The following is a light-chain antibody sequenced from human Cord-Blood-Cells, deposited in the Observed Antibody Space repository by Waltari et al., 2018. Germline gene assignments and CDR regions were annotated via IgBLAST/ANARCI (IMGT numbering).Light chain of an antibody. CDR1: VLAKKY. Sequence: SYELTQPSSVSVSPGQTARITCSGDVLAKKYARWFQQKPGQAPVLVIYKDSERPSGIPERFSGSSSVNTVTLTISGAQVEDEADYYCYSAADNNLVFGGGTKLTVL. J-gene: IGLJ3*02. V-gene: IGLV3-27*01. CDR3: YSAADNNLV. CDR2: KDS.